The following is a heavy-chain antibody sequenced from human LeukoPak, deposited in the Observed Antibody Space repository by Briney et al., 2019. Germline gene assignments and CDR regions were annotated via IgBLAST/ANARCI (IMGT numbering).Heavy chain of an antibody. CDR3: ASIPLSYGDYEDAFDI. V-gene: IGHV4-31*03. CDR2: IYYSGST. J-gene: IGHJ3*02. CDR1: GGSISSGGYY. D-gene: IGHD4-17*01. Sequence: PSQTLSLTCTVSGGSISSGGYYWSWIRQHPGKGLEWIGYIYYSGSTYYNPSLKSRVTISVDTSKNQFSLKLSSVTAADTAVYYCASIPLSYGDYEDAFDIWGQGTMVTVSS.